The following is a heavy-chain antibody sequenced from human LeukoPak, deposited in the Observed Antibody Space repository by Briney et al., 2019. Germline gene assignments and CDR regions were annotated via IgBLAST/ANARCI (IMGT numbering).Heavy chain of an antibody. CDR2: IYHSGST. J-gene: IGHJ3*02. CDR3: ATYLRMVRGVINAFDI. V-gene: IGHV4-4*02. CDR1: GGSISSSNW. D-gene: IGHD3-10*01. Sequence: PSGTLSLTCAVSGGSISSSNWWSWVRQPPRKGLEWIGEIYHSGSTNYNPSLKSRVTISVDKSKNQFSLKLSSVTAADTAVYYCATYLRMVRGVINAFDIWGQGTMVTVSS.